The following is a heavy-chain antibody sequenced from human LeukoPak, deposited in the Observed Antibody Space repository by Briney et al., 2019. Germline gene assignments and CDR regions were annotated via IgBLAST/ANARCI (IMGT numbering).Heavy chain of an antibody. Sequence: TGGSLRLSCAASGFTVSSNYMSWVRQAPGKGLEWVAVIWYDGSNKYYADSVKGRFTISRDNPKNTLYLQMNSLRAEDTAVYYCARDRIVGATRGGDFDYWGQGTLVTVSS. CDR3: ARDRIVGATRGGDFDY. D-gene: IGHD1-26*01. CDR2: IWYDGSNK. J-gene: IGHJ4*02. CDR1: GFTVSSNY. V-gene: IGHV3-33*08.